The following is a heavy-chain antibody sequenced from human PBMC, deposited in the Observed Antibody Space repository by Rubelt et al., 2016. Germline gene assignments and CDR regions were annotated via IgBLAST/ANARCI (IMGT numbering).Heavy chain of an antibody. V-gene: IGHV1-46*01. CDR3: ATADSTLDV. CDR2: INPDGGST. J-gene: IGHJ6*02. Sequence: VKKPGASVKLSCKASGYRFTRYYIHWVRQAPGQGLEWMGIINPDGGSTTYAQRFAGRVTVTRDMSTTTVYMELTSLRYEDTAMYYWATADSTLDVWGQGTTVTVSS. CDR1: GYRFTRYY.